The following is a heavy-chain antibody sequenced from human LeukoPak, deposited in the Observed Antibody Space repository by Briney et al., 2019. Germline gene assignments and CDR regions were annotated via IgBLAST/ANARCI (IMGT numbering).Heavy chain of an antibody. CDR3: ARGSLYSYGLGAFDI. J-gene: IGHJ3*02. D-gene: IGHD5-18*01. V-gene: IGHV1-69*04. CDR2: IIPILGIA. CDR1: GGTFSSYA. Sequence: SVKVSCKASGGTFSSYAISWVRQAPGQGLEWMGRIIPILGIANYAQKFQGRVTITADKSTSTAYMELSSLRSEDTAVYYCARGSLYSYGLGAFDIWGQGTMVTVSS.